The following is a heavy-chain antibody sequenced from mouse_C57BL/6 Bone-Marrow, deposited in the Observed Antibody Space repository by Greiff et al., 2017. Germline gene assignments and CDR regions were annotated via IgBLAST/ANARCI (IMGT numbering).Heavy chain of an antibody. CDR3: TTLPILRVYCDD. D-gene: IGHD1-1*01. J-gene: IGHJ2*01. Sequence: VQLQQSGAELVRPGASVTLSCTASGFNIKDYYMHWVKQRPEQGLEWIGRIDPEDGDTEYAPKFQGKATMTADTSSNTAYLQLSSLTSEDTAVYYCTTLPILRVYCDDWGQGTTRTVSS. CDR1: GFNIKDYY. V-gene: IGHV14-1*01. CDR2: IDPEDGDT.